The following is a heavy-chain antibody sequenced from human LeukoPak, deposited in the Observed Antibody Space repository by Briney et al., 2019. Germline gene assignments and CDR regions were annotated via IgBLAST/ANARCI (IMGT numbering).Heavy chain of an antibody. V-gene: IGHV4-59*01. Sequence: SETLSLTCTVSGGSISSYYWSWIRQPPGKGLEWIGYIYYSGSTNYNPSLTSRVTISVDTSKNQFSLKLSSVTAADTAVYYCARAKPHTYYYDSSGPPNGAFDIWGQGTMVTVSS. D-gene: IGHD3-22*01. J-gene: IGHJ3*02. CDR3: ARAKPHTYYYDSSGPPNGAFDI. CDR1: GGSISSYY. CDR2: IYYSGST.